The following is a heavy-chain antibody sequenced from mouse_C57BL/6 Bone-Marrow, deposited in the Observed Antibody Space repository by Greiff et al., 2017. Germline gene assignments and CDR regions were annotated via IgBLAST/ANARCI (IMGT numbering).Heavy chain of an antibody. CDR3: TTGVATRGPGFAY. CDR2: IDPETGDT. CDR1: GFNIKDDY. J-gene: IGHJ3*01. D-gene: IGHD1-1*01. V-gene: IGHV14-4*01. Sequence: VQLQESGAELMRPGASVTLSCTASGFNIKDDYMHWVKPRPEQSLEWIGWIDPETGDTEYASKFTGKATIPADTSSNTAYLQLSSLTSEDTAVYYCTTGVATRGPGFAYWGQGTLVTVSA.